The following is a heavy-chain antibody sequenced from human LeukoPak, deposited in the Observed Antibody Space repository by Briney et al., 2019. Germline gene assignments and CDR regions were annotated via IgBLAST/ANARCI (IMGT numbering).Heavy chain of an antibody. CDR1: GFTVSSNY. J-gene: IGHJ4*02. CDR2: IYSGGGT. V-gene: IGHV3-53*01. Sequence: GGSLRLSCAASGFTVSSNYMTWVRQAAGKGLEWVSVIYSGGGTYYADSVKGRFTISRDNSKNTLYLQMNSLRAEDTAVYYCARAGGLRIAVAPIDCWGQGTLVTASS. D-gene: IGHD6-19*01. CDR3: ARAGGLRIAVAPIDC.